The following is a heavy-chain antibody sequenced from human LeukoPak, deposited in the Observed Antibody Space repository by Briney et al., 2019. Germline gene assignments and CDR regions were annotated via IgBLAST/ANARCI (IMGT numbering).Heavy chain of an antibody. Sequence: GGSLRLSCAASGFTFSSYAMSWVRQAPGKGLEWVSIVYPGGSTYYADSVKGRFTISRDNSKNTLYLQMNSLRAEDTAVHYCARASRWGRYFDYWGQGTLVTVSS. CDR3: ARASRWGRYFDY. V-gene: IGHV3-53*01. J-gene: IGHJ4*02. CDR1: GFTFSSYA. D-gene: IGHD3-16*01. CDR2: VYPGGST.